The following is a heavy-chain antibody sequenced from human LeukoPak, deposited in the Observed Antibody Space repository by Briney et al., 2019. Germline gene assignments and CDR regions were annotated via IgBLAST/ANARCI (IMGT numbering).Heavy chain of an antibody. CDR2: IYYSGST. D-gene: IGHD3-22*01. Sequence: ASETLSLTCTVSGGSISSGDYYWSWIRQPPGKGPEWIGYIYYSGSTYYNPSLKSRVTISVDTSKNQFSLKLSSVTAADTAVYYCARDLYYYDSSGYYHYFDYWGQGTLVTVSS. J-gene: IGHJ4*02. CDR3: ARDLYYYDSSGYYHYFDY. V-gene: IGHV4-30-4*08. CDR1: GGSISSGDYY.